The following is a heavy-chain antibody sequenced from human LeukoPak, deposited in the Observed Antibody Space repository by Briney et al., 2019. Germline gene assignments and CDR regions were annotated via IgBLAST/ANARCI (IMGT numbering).Heavy chain of an antibody. CDR1: GYTFTGYY. CDR3: ARDCTNGVCYARLAYGMDV. CDR2: ISAYNGNT. V-gene: IGHV1-18*04. J-gene: IGHJ6*02. Sequence: ASVKVSCKASGYTFTGYYMHWVRQAPGQGLEWMGWISAYNGNTNYAQKLQGRVTMTTDTSTSTAYMELRSLRSDDTAVYYCARDCTNGVCYARLAYGMDVWGQGTTVTVSS. D-gene: IGHD2-8*01.